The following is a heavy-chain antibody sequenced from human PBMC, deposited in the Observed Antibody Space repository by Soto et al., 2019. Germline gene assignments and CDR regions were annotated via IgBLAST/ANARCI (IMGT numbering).Heavy chain of an antibody. V-gene: IGHV4-39*01. CDR1: GGSISSSSYY. J-gene: IGHJ4*02. CDR3: ATSQTRRDGYNYGQAFDY. CDR2: IYYSGST. D-gene: IGHD5-12*01. Sequence: QLQLQESGPGLVKPSETLSLTCTVSGGSISSSSYYWGWIRQPPGKGLEWIGSIYYSGSTYYNPSLKSRVTISVDTSKNQFSLKLSSVTAADTAVYYCATSQTRRDGYNYGQAFDYWGQGTLVTVSS.